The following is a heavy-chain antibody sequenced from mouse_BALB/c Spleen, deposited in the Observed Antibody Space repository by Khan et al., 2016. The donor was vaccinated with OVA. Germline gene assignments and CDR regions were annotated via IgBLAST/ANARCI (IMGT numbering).Heavy chain of an antibody. CDR1: GFAFSNYD. CDR2: ISSGGDNT. CDR3: TRRPGYFDV. Sequence: EVQVVESGGGLVKPGGSLKLACTASGFAFSNYDMSWVRQTPEKRLEWVAYISSGGDNTYSPDTVKGRFTISRDNAKNTLYLPMSSLKSDDTAIYSCTRRPGYFDVWVAGTTVTVSS. V-gene: IGHV5-12-1*01. J-gene: IGHJ1*01.